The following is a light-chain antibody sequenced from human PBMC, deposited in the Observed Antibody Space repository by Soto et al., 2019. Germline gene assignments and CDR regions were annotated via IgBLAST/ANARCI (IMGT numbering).Light chain of an antibody. J-gene: IGLJ1*01. V-gene: IGLV2-14*01. CDR2: EVS. CDR1: SNDVGGYDY. CDR3: ISYTSDDVRYV. Sequence: QSVLTQPASVSGSPGQSITISCTGTSNDVGGYDYVSWYQHHPGRAPKLIVSEVSHRPSGVSNRFSGSKSGNTASLTISGLQSEDEADYYCISYTSDDVRYVFGTGTKVTVL.